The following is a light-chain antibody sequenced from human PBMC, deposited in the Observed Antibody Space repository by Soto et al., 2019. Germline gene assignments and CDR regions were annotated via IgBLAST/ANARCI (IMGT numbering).Light chain of an antibody. CDR1: QSISSY. V-gene: IGKV1-39*01. CDR2: VGS. J-gene: IGKJ4*01. Sequence: DIQMTQSPSSLSASVGDRVTITCRASQSISSYLSWYQQKPGKAPKRLIYVGSTLQSGVPSRFSGRGSGTDFTLTISSLQPEDFATYFCQLTYTTPFTFGAGTKVDVK. CDR3: QLTYTTPFT.